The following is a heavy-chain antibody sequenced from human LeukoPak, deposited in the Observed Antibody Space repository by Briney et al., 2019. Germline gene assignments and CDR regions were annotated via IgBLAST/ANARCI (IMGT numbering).Heavy chain of an antibody. CDR1: GYSISSSNW. Sequence: SETLSLTCAVSGYSISSSNWWGWIRQPPGKGLEWIGYIYYSGSTYYNPSLKSRVTMSVDTSKNQFSLKLSSVTVVDTAVYYCARTRRGRGSPIDYWGQGTLVTVSS. CDR3: ARTRRGRGSPIDY. D-gene: IGHD3-10*01. V-gene: IGHV4-28*01. J-gene: IGHJ4*02. CDR2: IYYSGST.